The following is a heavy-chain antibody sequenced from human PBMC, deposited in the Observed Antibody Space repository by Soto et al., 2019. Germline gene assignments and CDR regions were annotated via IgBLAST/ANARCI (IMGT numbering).Heavy chain of an antibody. V-gene: IGHV3-30-3*01. Sequence: GGSLRLSCAATGSTFSMSAMHWIRQAPGKGLEWVTVISYDVSNKYYSDSVRGRFTISRDNSKKTLYLQMNSLRPEDTGVYYCATDRYTAAEYWGQGTPVTVSS. CDR3: ATDRYTAAEY. D-gene: IGHD2-2*02. CDR2: ISYDVSNK. J-gene: IGHJ4*02. CDR1: GSTFSMSA.